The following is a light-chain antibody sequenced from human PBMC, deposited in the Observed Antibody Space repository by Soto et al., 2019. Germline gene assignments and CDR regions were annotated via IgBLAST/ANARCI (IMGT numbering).Light chain of an antibody. CDR2: GAS. Sequence: DLQMTQSPSSLSAAVGDRGTITCRASQSIARFLNWYQQKPGEVPKLLIFGASYLRSGVPSRFSGSGSGTHFALTITSLQPEDFATYFCQQSHIAPYTFGQGTNL. J-gene: IGKJ2*01. CDR1: QSIARF. CDR3: QQSHIAPYT. V-gene: IGKV1-39*01.